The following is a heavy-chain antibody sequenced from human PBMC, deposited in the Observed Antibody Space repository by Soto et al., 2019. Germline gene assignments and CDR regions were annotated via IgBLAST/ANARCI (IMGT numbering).Heavy chain of an antibody. D-gene: IGHD2-15*01. CDR1: GFSISGYG. V-gene: IGHV3-33*06. CDR2: IWYDGSNK. Sequence: PGGSLRLSCAASGFSISGYGMHWVRQAPDKGLEWVANIWYDGSNKYYADSVQGRFSISRDISENVLYLQMNGLRVEDTAVYYCAKDLSSWTPASWGQGTLVTVSS. J-gene: IGHJ5*02. CDR3: AKDLSSWTPAS.